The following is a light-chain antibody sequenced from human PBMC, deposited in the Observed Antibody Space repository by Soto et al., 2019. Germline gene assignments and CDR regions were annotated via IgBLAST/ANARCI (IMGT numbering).Light chain of an antibody. CDR1: QGISNY. V-gene: IGKV1-27*01. J-gene: IGKJ3*01. CDR3: QKYDTVPFT. CDR2: AAS. Sequence: DIQMTQSPSSLSASVGDRVTITCRASQGISNYVAWYQQKPGKVPKLLISAASTLQSGVSSRFSGRGSGTDFTPTISSLQPEDVATYYCQKYDTVPFTFGPGTKV.